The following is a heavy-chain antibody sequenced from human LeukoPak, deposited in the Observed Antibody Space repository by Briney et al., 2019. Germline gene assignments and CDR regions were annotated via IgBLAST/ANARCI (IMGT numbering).Heavy chain of an antibody. V-gene: IGHV4-39*01. Sequence: PSETLSLTCTVSGGSISSSSYYWGWIRQPPGKGLEWIGSFYYSGSTYYNPSLKSRVTISVDTSKNQFSLKLSSVTAADTAVYYCARHHGYSYGFGMDVWGQGTTVTVSS. D-gene: IGHD5-18*01. CDR3: ARHHGYSYGFGMDV. CDR1: GGSISSSSYY. J-gene: IGHJ6*02. CDR2: FYYSGST.